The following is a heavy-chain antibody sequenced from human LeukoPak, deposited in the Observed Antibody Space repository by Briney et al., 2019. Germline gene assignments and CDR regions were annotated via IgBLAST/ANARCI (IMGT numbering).Heavy chain of an antibody. D-gene: IGHD2-2*02. CDR3: AREIGYCSSTSCYRRRYFDY. CDR1: GYTFTSYD. J-gene: IGHJ4*02. CDR2: MNPNSGNT. Sequence: ASVKVSCTASGYTFTSYDINWVRQATGQGLEWMGWMNPNSGNTGYAQKFQGRVTMTRNTSISTAYMELSSLRSEDTAVYYCAREIGYCSSTSCYRRRYFDYWGQGTLVTVSS. V-gene: IGHV1-8*01.